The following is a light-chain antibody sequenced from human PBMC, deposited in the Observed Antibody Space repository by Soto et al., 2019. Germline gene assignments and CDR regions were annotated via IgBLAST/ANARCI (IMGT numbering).Light chain of an antibody. CDR1: SSDIGSFNL. V-gene: IGLV2-23*01. Sequence: QSVLTQPASLSGSPGQSITISCTGTSSDIGSFNLVSWYQQFPGEVPKLIIYESYKRPSGISNRFSGSRSDNTASLTISGLQAEDEADYYCCCYAGSNTYIFGGGTKVTVL. J-gene: IGLJ2*01. CDR3: CCYAGSNTYI. CDR2: ESY.